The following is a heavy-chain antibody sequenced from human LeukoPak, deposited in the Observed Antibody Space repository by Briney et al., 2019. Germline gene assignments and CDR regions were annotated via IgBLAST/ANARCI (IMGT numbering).Heavy chain of an antibody. CDR2: INPNSGGT. V-gene: IGHV1-2*02. Sequence: PGASVKVSCKASGYTFTGYYMHWVRQAPGQGLEWMGWINPNSGGTNYAQKFQGRVTMTRDTSISTAYMELSRLRSDDTAVYYCARGRIAAAGTGPYYYYCYMDVWGKGTTVTVSS. D-gene: IGHD6-13*01. J-gene: IGHJ6*03. CDR1: GYTFTGYY. CDR3: ARGRIAAAGTGPYYYYCYMDV.